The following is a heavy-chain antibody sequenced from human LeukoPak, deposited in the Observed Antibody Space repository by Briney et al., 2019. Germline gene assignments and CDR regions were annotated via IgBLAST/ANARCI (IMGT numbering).Heavy chain of an antibody. Sequence: PGGSLRLSCAASGFTFSSYWMHWVRQAPGKGLVWVSRVNEDGSFTTYADSVKGRFTISRDNAKNTLYLQMNSLRVEDMAVYYCAKDLSGAHDYWGQGTVVTVSS. CDR2: VNEDGSFT. D-gene: IGHD4-17*01. CDR3: AKDLSGAHDY. J-gene: IGHJ4*02. CDR1: GFTFSSYW. V-gene: IGHV3-74*03.